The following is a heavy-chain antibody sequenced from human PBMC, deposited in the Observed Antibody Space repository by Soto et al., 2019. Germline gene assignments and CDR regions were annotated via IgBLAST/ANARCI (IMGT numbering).Heavy chain of an antibody. CDR2: ISSNGGST. CDR3: ARVGSGYEFDY. D-gene: IGHD5-12*01. J-gene: IGHJ4*02. V-gene: IGHV3-64*02. Sequence: GGSLRLSCAASGFTFSSYAMHWVRQAPGKGLEYVSAISSNGGSTYYADSVKGRFTISRDNSKNTLYLQMGSLRAEDMAVYYCARVGSGYEFDYWGQGTLVTVS. CDR1: GFTFSSYA.